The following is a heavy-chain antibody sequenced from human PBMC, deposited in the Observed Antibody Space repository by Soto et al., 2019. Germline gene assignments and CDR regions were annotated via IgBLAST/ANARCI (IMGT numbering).Heavy chain of an antibody. D-gene: IGHD1-26*01. CDR2: ISGSGGNT. CDR3: AMLNSGSYSYQGMDV. V-gene: IGHV3-23*01. CDR1: GFTFSSYA. J-gene: IGHJ6*02. Sequence: GGSLRLSCAASGFTFSSYAMNWVRQAPGKGLEWVSAISGSGGNTFYADSVKGRFTISRDNSKNTLFLQMHSLRAEDTAIYYCAMLNSGSYSYQGMDVWGQGTTVTVS.